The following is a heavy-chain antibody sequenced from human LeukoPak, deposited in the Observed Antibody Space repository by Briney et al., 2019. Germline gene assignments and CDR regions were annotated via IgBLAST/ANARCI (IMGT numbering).Heavy chain of an antibody. CDR1: GFTFNSYA. J-gene: IGHJ4*02. CDR2: ISGSGGST. Sequence: GGSLRLSCAASGFTFNSYAMSWVRQAAGKGLEWVSSISGSGGSTYYADSVKGRVTISRDDGKNTLYLHMNSLRDDDTAVYYCATDQRYAFDYWGQGILVTVSS. D-gene: IGHD3-9*01. V-gene: IGHV3-23*01. CDR3: ATDQRYAFDY.